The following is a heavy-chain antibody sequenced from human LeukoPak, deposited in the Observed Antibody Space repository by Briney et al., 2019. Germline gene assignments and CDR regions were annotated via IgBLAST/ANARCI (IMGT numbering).Heavy chain of an antibody. V-gene: IGHV1-18*01. J-gene: IGHJ5*02. CDR1: GYTFTSYG. CDR2: ISAYNGNT. Sequence: ASVKVSCKASGYTFTSYGISWVRQAPGQGLEWMGWISAYNGNTNYAQKLQGRVTMTTDTSTSTAYMELRGLRSDDTAVYYCARDDPYYDFWSGYLYNWFDPWGQGTLVTVSS. CDR3: ARDDPYYDFWSGYLYNWFDP. D-gene: IGHD3-3*01.